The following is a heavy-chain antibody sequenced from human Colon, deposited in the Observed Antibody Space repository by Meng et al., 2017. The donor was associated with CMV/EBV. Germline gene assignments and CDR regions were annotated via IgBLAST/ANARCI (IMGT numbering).Heavy chain of an antibody. CDR2: IYYSGST. CDR1: GGSISSSSYY. V-gene: IGHV4-39*07. Sequence: GSLRLSCTVSGGSISSSSYYWGWIRQPPGKGLEWVGSIYYSGSTYYNPSPKSRVTISVDTSKNQFSLKLSSVTAADTAVYYCARDGGLGDDAFDIWGQGTMVTVSS. J-gene: IGHJ3*02. CDR3: ARDGGLGDDAFDI. D-gene: IGHD3-10*01.